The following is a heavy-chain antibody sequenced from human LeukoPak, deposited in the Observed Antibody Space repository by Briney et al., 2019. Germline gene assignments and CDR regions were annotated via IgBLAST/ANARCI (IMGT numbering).Heavy chain of an antibody. CDR2: IYYSGNT. CDR3: ASLPPVRGSGY. Sequence: SETLSLTCTVSGGSISSDYGRWIWQPPAKVLEWIGYIYYSGNTNYNPSLKSRVTISVDTSKNQISLKLTSVTAADTAVYYCASLPPVRGSGYWGEGTLVTVSS. J-gene: IGHJ4*02. CDR1: GGSISSDY. D-gene: IGHD3-10*01. V-gene: IGHV4-59*08.